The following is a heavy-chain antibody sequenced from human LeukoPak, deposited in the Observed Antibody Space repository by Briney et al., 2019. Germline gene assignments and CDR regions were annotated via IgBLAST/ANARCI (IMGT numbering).Heavy chain of an antibody. V-gene: IGHV1-69*05. CDR1: GGTFSSYA. CDR3: ARDEWLLGFFDY. Sequence: WASVKVSCKASGGTFSSYAISWVRQAPGQGLEWMGGIIPIFGTANYAQKFQGRVTITTDKSTSTAYMELSSLRSEDTAVYYCARDEWLLGFFDYWGQGTLVTVSS. CDR2: IIPIFGTA. D-gene: IGHD3-3*01. J-gene: IGHJ4*02.